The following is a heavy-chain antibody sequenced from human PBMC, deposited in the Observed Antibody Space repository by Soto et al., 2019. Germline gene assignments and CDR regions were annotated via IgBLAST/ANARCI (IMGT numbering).Heavy chain of an antibody. CDR1: GFTFSDYY. J-gene: IGHJ4*02. CDR2: ISGSGSTI. CDR3: ARDDRWLVVSLGY. Sequence: GGSLRLSCAASGFTFSDYYMSWIRQAPGKGLEWVSYISGSGSTIYYADSVRGRFTISRDNAKNSLYLQMNSLRAEDTAVYYCARDDRWLVVSLGYWGQGTLVTVSS. V-gene: IGHV3-11*01. D-gene: IGHD6-19*01.